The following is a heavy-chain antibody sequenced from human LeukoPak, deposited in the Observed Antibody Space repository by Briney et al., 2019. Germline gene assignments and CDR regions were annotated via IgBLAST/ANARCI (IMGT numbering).Heavy chain of an antibody. CDR2: ITSSSSKM. Sequence: GGTLRLSCAASGFIFSDHYMSWIRQAPGKGLEWISYITSSSSKMFYADSVKGRFTISRDNSKNSLFLQMDSLRVEDTAVYYCARRIVAAGGYFDSWGQGILVIVSS. CDR1: GFIFSDHY. J-gene: IGHJ4*02. CDR3: ARRIVAAGGYFDS. D-gene: IGHD5-12*01. V-gene: IGHV3-11*01.